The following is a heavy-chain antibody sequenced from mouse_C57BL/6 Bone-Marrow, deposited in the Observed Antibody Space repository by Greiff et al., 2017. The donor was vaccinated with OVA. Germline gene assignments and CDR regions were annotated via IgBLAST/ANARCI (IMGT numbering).Heavy chain of an antibody. J-gene: IGHJ1*03. CDR2: IDPSDSET. D-gene: IGHD1-1*01. V-gene: IGHV1-52*01. CDR3: ARHYGSSILYWYFDV. Sequence: VQLQQPGAELVRPGSSVKLSCKASGYTFTSYWMHWVKQRPIQGLEWIGNIDPSDSETHYNQKFKDKATLTVDKSSSTAYMQLSSLTSEDSAVYYCARHYGSSILYWYFDVWGTGTTVTVSS. CDR1: GYTFTSYW.